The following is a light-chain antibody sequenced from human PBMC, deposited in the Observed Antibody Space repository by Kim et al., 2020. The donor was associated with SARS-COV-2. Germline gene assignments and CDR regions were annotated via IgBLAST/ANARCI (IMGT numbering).Light chain of an antibody. CDR1: QSVSSSY. Sequence: PWESATLSCRASQSVSSSYLAWYQQKPGQAPRLLIYGASSRATGIPDRFSGSGSGTDFTLTISRLEPEDFAVYYCQQHGSSPPDTFGQGTKLEI. J-gene: IGKJ2*01. V-gene: IGKV3-20*01. CDR3: QQHGSSPPDT. CDR2: GAS.